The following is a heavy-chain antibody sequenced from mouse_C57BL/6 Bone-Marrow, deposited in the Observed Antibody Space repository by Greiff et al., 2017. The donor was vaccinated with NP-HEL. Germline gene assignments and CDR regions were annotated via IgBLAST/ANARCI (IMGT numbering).Heavy chain of an antibody. J-gene: IGHJ4*01. CDR3: ASYYAMDY. CDR2: IDPSDSYT. CDR1: GYTFTSYW. Sequence: QVHVKQSGAELVKPGASVKLSCKASGYTFTSYWMQWVKQRPGQGLEWIGEIDPSDSYTNYNQKFKGKATLTVDTSSSTAYMQLSSLTSEDSAVYYCASYYAMDYWGQGTSVTVSS. V-gene: IGHV1-50*01.